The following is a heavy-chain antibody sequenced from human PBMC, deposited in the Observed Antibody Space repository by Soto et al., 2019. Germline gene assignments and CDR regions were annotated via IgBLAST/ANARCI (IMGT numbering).Heavy chain of an antibody. CDR1: GYAFTTYG. J-gene: IGHJ4*02. V-gene: IGHV1-18*01. CDR2: ISAHNGNT. Sequence: QVHLVQSGAEVKKPGASVKVSCQGSGYAFTTYGITWVRQAPGQGLEWMGWISAHNGNTNYAQKIQGRVTVTRDTSTGTAYMELRSMGYDATAVYYCARGRYGDYWGQGALVTVSS. D-gene: IGHD1-1*01. CDR3: ARGRYGDY.